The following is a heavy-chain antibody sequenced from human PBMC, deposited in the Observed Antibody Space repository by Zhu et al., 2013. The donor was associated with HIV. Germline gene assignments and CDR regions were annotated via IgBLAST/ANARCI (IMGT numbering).Heavy chain of an antibody. CDR2: ISAYNGNT. D-gene: IGHD3-22*01. CDR3: ARESPKYYYDSSGRNAEYFQH. Sequence: QVQLVQSGAEVKKPGASVKVSCKASGYTFTSYGISWVRQAPGQGLEWMGWISAYNGNTNYAQKLQGRVTMTTDTSTSTAYMELRSLRSDDTAVYYCARESPKYYYDSSGRNAEYFQHWGQGTLVTVSS. V-gene: IGHV1-18*04. J-gene: IGHJ1*01. CDR1: GYTFTSYG.